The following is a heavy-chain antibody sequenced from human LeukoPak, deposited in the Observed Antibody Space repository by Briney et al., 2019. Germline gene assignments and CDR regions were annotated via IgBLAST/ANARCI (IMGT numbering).Heavy chain of an antibody. V-gene: IGHV3-23*01. J-gene: IGHJ4*02. CDR2: ISGSGGST. Sequence: GGSLRLSCAASGFNFSSYGMSWVRQAPGKGLEWVSAISGSGGSTYYADSVKGRFTISRDNSKNTLYLQMNSLRAEDTAVYYCAKVSFRFWQLVSPFDYWGQGTLVTVSS. CDR3: AKVSFRFWQLVSPFDY. CDR1: GFNFSSYG. D-gene: IGHD6-13*01.